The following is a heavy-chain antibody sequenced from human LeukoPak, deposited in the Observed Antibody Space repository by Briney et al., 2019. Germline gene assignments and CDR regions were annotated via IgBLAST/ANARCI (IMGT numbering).Heavy chain of an antibody. D-gene: IGHD6-6*01. CDR2: ISYDGSNK. V-gene: IGHV3-30*04. Sequence: GGSLRLSCAASGFTFSSYAMHWVRQAPGKGLEWEAVISYDGSNKYYADSVKGRFTISRDNSKNTLYLQTNSLRAEATAVYYCARDPGLARGFDYWGQGTLVTVSS. J-gene: IGHJ4*02. CDR3: ARDPGLARGFDY. CDR1: GFTFSSYA.